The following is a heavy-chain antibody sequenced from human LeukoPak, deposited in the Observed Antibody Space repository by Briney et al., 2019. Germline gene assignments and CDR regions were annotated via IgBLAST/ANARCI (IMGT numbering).Heavy chain of an antibody. CDR3: ARGLATAVPVYDY. D-gene: IGHD2-21*02. CDR2: IIPIFGTA. Sequence: ASVKVSCKASGGTFSSYAISWVRQAPGQGLEWMGGIIPIFGTANYAQKFQGRVTITADESTSTAYMELSSLRSADTAVYYCARGLATAVPVYDYWGQGTLVTVS. CDR1: GGTFSSYA. V-gene: IGHV1-69*13. J-gene: IGHJ4*02.